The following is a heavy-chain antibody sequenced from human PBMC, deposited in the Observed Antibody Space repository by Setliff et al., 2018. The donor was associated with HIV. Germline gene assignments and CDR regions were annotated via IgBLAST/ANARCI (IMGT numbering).Heavy chain of an antibody. Sequence: PGGSLRLSCAASGFTFSSYSMNWVRQAPGKGLEWVSAISSGGEIMFYADSVKGRFTISRDNSKNTLYLQMISLRAEDTAVYYCARDQVANYYGSGIDYWGQGTLVTVSS. D-gene: IGHD3-10*01. J-gene: IGHJ4*02. CDR2: ISSGGEIM. V-gene: IGHV3-23*01. CDR1: GFTFSSYS. CDR3: ARDQVANYYGSGIDY.